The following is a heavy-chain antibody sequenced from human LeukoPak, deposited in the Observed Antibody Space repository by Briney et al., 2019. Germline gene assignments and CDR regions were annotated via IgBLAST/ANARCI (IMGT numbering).Heavy chain of an antibody. V-gene: IGHV1-46*01. CDR1: GYTFTSYY. CDR3: ARGPEYSSSSSGWFDP. J-gene: IGHJ5*02. D-gene: IGHD6-6*01. Sequence: ASVKVSCKASGYTFTSYYMHWVRQAPGQGLEWMGIINPSGGSTSYAQKFQGRVTMTRDTSTSTVYMELSSLRFEDTAVYYCARGPEYSSSSSGWFDPWGQGTLVTVSS. CDR2: INPSGGST.